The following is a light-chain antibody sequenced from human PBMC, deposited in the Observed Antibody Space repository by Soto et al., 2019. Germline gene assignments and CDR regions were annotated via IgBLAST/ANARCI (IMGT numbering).Light chain of an antibody. Sequence: QSALTQPPSASGSPGQSVTISCTGTSSDVGDYNYVSWYQQHPGKAPKLMIYEVSKRPSGVPDRFSGSKSGNTASLTVSGLQAEDEADYYCSLYAGSNTWVFGGGTKLTVL. CDR1: SSDVGDYNY. J-gene: IGLJ3*02. CDR3: SLYAGSNTWV. CDR2: EVS. V-gene: IGLV2-8*01.